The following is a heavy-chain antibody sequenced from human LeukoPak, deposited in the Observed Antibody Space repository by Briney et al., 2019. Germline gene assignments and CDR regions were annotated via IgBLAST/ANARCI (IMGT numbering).Heavy chain of an antibody. CDR1: GFTFSSYA. J-gene: IGHJ5*02. Sequence: SGGSLRLSCAASGFTFSSYAMHWVRQAPGKGLEWVAVISYDGSNKYYADSVKGRVTISIDNSKNTLYLQLNSLRAEDTAVYYCARDSGTLNWVVPWGQGTLVVVSS. D-gene: IGHD6-25*01. CDR3: ARDSGTLNWVVP. V-gene: IGHV3-30*04. CDR2: ISYDGSNK.